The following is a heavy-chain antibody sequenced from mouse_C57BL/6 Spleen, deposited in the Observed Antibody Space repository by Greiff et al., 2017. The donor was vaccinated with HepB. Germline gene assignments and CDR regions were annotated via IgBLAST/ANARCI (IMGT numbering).Heavy chain of an antibody. D-gene: IGHD4-1*01. V-gene: IGHV1-7*01. J-gene: IGHJ4*01. Sequence: QVQLQQSGAELAKPGASVKMSCKASGYTFTSYWMHWVKQRPGQGLEWIGYINPSSGYTKYNQKFKDKATLTADKSSSTAYMQLSSLTYDDSAVYYGASYWDCYYAMDYWGQGTSVTVSS. CDR1: GYTFTSYW. CDR3: ASYWDCYYAMDY. CDR2: INPSSGYT.